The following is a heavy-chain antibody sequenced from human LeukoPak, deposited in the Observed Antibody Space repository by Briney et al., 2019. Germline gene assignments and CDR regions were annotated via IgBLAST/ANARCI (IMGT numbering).Heavy chain of an antibody. CDR2: IYTSEST. CDR3: ARVGANYYYGMDV. V-gene: IGHV4-61*02. J-gene: IGHJ6*02. CDR1: GGPISSGSYY. D-gene: IGHD1-26*01. Sequence: PSQTLSLTCTVSGGPISSGSYYWSWIRQPAGKGLEWIGRIYTSESTNYNPSLKSRVTISVDTSKNQFSLKLSSVTAADTAVYYCARVGANYYYGMDVWGQGTTVTVSS.